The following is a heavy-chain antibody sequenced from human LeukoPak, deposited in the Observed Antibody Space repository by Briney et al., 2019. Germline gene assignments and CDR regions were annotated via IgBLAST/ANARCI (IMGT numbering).Heavy chain of an antibody. V-gene: IGHV3-74*01. D-gene: IGHD3-10*01. J-gene: IGHJ6*02. Sequence: GGSLRLSCAASGFTFSNSWMHWVRQGPGKGLLWVSRINSDGSNTLYADSVKGRVTTSRDNAKNSLYLQMNSLRAEDTAVYYCARAGFGELSSTPYYYYGMDVWGQGTTVTVSS. CDR1: GFTFSNSW. CDR2: INSDGSNT. CDR3: ARAGFGELSSTPYYYYGMDV.